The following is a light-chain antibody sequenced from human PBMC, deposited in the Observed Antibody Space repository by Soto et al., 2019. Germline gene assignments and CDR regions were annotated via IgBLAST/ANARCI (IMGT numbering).Light chain of an antibody. CDR3: QQLNSYPDT. CDR2: DAS. J-gene: IGKJ2*01. Sequence: DIQLTQSPSFLSSSVGDRVPITCRASQGISSYLAWYQQKPGKAPKLLIYDASTLQSGVPSSFSGSRSGTEFTLTISSLQPEDFATYYCQQLNSYPDTFGQGTKLEIK. V-gene: IGKV1-9*01. CDR1: QGISSY.